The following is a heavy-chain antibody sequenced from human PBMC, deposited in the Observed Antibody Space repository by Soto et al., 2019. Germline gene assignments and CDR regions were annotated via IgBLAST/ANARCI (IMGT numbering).Heavy chain of an antibody. V-gene: IGHV4-59*01. CDR2: IYYSGST. J-gene: IGHJ6*02. D-gene: IGHD6-19*01. Sequence: QVQLQESGPGLVKPSETLSLTCTVSGGSISSYYWSWIRQPPGKGLEWIGYIYYSGSTNYNPSLKSRVTIAVDTSKNQCSLKLSSVTAADTAVYYCARAVAGTSYYYYYGMDVWGQGTTVTVSS. CDR3: ARAVAGTSYYYYYGMDV. CDR1: GGSISSYY.